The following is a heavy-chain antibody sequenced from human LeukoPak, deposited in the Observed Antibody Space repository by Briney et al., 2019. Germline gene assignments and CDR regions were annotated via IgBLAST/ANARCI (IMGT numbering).Heavy chain of an antibody. V-gene: IGHV4-39*01. Sequence: SETLSLTCTVSGGSISSSSDYWGWIRQPPGKGLEWIGSIYYSGSTYYNPSLKSRVTISVDTSKNQFSLKLSSVTAADTAVYYCARQARDYGDNWFDPWGQGTLVTVSS. CDR1: GGSISSSSDY. D-gene: IGHD4-17*01. CDR3: ARQARDYGDNWFDP. J-gene: IGHJ5*02. CDR2: IYYSGST.